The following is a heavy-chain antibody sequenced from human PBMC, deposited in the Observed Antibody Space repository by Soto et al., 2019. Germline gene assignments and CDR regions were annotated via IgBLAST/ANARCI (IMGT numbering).Heavy chain of an antibody. Sequence: GESLKISCAASGFTVSSNYMSWVRQAPGKGLEWVSVIYSGGSTYYADSVKGRFTISRDNSKNTLYLQMNSLRAEDTAVYYCARAEHCGTSCQLGMDVWGQGTTVTSP. J-gene: IGHJ6*02. CDR2: IYSGGST. V-gene: IGHV3-53*01. CDR1: GFTVSSNY. CDR3: ARAEHCGTSCQLGMDV. D-gene: IGHD2-2*01.